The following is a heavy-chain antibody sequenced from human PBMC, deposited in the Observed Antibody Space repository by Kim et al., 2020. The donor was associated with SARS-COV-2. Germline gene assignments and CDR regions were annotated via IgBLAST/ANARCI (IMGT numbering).Heavy chain of an antibody. CDR1: GYTFTSYA. J-gene: IGHJ4*02. Sequence: ASVKVSCKASGYTFTSYAIHWVRQAPGQRLEWMGWINAGNGNTKYSQELQGRVTITRDTSASTAYMEMSSLRSEDTAVYYCVRPAVSGSGRGGYCGQGTLRTVSS. V-gene: IGHV1-3*01. CDR3: VRPAVSGSGRGGY. CDR2: INAGNGNT. D-gene: IGHD3-10*01.